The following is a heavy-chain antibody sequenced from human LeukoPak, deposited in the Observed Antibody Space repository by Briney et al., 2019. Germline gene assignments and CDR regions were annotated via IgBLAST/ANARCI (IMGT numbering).Heavy chain of an antibody. Sequence: SETLSLTCTVSGGSISSYYWSRIRQPPGKGLEWIGYIYYSGSTNYNPSLKSRVTISVDTSKNQFSLKLSSVTAADTAVYYCARDPNYYDSSGYSRPSGMDVWGQGTTVTVSS. CDR2: IYYSGST. D-gene: IGHD3-22*01. J-gene: IGHJ6*02. CDR1: GGSISSYY. V-gene: IGHV4-59*01. CDR3: ARDPNYYDSSGYSRPSGMDV.